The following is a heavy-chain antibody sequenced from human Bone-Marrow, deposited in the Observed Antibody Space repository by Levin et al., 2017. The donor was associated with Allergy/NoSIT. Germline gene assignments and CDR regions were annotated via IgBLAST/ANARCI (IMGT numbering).Heavy chain of an antibody. J-gene: IGHJ4*02. D-gene: IGHD3-10*01. Sequence: SGGSLRLSCVASGVTFGDDAVSWFRQAPGKGLEWVGFIRSPPYGGTTEYAASVKGRFTISRDDSNRIAYLQMNSLKPEDTAVYYCSRDCGAFAGSGTYAFDYWGQGTLVTVSA. CDR2: IRSPPYGGTT. CDR3: SRDCGAFAGSGTYAFDY. CDR1: GVTFGDDA. V-gene: IGHV3-49*03.